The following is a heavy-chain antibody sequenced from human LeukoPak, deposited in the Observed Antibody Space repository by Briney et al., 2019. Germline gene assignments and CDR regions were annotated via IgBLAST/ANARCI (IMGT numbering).Heavy chain of an antibody. Sequence: QPGGSLRLSCAASGFTFSSDSMNWVRQAPGKGLEWVSYICSSSSTIYYADSVKGRFTISRDNAKNSLYLHMHSLRAEDTAVYYCARDKSPYSSSPAIPYFDYWGQGTLVTVSS. CDR1: GFTFSSDS. CDR2: ICSSSSTI. D-gene: IGHD6-6*01. CDR3: ARDKSPYSSSPAIPYFDY. V-gene: IGHV3-48*04. J-gene: IGHJ4*02.